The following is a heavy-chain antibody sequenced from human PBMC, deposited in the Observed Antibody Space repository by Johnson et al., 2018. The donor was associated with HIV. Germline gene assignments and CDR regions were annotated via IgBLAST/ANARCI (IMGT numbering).Heavy chain of an antibody. V-gene: IGHV3-30-3*01. J-gene: IGHJ3*02. CDR3: AKAFSTFHDAFDI. Sequence: QVQLVESGGGVVQPGGSLRLSCAASVFTFSSYAMHWVRQAPDKGLEWVAVISYDGSNKYYADSVKGRFTISRDNAKNTLYLEMTGLRADDTAVYFCAKAFSTFHDAFDIWGQGTMVTVSS. CDR1: VFTFSSYA. CDR2: ISYDGSNK. D-gene: IGHD2/OR15-2a*01.